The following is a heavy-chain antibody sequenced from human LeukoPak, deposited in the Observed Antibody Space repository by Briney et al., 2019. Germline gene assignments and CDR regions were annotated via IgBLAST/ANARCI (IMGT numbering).Heavy chain of an antibody. CDR2: ISAYNGNT. CDR1: GYTFTSYG. Sequence: GASVKVSCKASGYTFTSYGISWVRQAPGQGLEWMGWISAYNGNTNYAQKLQGRVTMTTDTSTSTAYMELSSLRSEDTAVYYCARVGDGYSRFQYYFDYWDQGTLVTVSS. CDR3: ARVGDGYSRFQYYFDY. V-gene: IGHV1-18*01. D-gene: IGHD5-24*01. J-gene: IGHJ4*02.